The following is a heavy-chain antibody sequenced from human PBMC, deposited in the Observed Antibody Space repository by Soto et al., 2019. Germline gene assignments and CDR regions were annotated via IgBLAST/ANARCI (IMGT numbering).Heavy chain of an antibody. Sequence: QVQLVESGGGVVQPGRSLRLSCAASGFTFSSYGMHWVRQAPGKGLEWVAVISYDGSNKYYADSVKGRFTISRDNSKNTLYLQMNSLRAEDTAVYYCAKDHHYDSSGYXHXTPTYYFDYWGQGTLVTVSS. J-gene: IGHJ4*02. CDR1: GFTFSSYG. CDR3: AKDHHYDSSGYXHXTPTYYFDY. V-gene: IGHV3-30*18. CDR2: ISYDGSNK. D-gene: IGHD3-22*01.